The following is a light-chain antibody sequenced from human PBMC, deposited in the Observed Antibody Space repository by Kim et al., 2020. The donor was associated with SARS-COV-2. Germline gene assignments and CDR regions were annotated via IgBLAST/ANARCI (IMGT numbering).Light chain of an antibody. CDR3: SSYTSSSTYV. J-gene: IGLJ1*01. Sequence: GQSITISCPGTSRDVGSYNYVSWYQQHPGKAPKLMIYDVSNRPSGVSNRFSGSKSGNTASLTISGLQAEDEADYYCSSYTSSSTYVFGTGTKVTVL. CDR2: DVS. V-gene: IGLV2-14*03. CDR1: SRDVGSYNY.